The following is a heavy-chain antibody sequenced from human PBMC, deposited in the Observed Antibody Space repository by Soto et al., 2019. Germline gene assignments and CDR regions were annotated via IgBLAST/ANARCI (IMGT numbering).Heavy chain of an antibody. D-gene: IGHD3-3*01. CDR1: GFTFDDYA. V-gene: IGHV3-9*01. Sequence: SLRLSCAASGFTFDDYAMHWVRQAPGKGLEWVSGISWNSGSIGYADSVKGRFTISRDNAKNSLYLQMNSLRAEDTALYYCAKEIASPRNYDFWSGYYDYYYGKDVWGQWTTVTVSS. J-gene: IGHJ6*02. CDR3: AKEIASPRNYDFWSGYYDYYYGKDV. CDR2: ISWNSGSI.